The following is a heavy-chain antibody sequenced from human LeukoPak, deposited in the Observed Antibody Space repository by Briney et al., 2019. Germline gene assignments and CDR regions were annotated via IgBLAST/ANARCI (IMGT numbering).Heavy chain of an antibody. CDR2: ISGDSTYI. J-gene: IGHJ4*02. CDR1: GFTFASYS. V-gene: IGHV3-21*01. CDR3: ARVSGRLERQSDLDY. D-gene: IGHD1-1*01. Sequence: GGSLRLSCAASGFTFASYSVNWVSQAPGKGLERVSSISGDSTYIYNAGSVKGRFTISRDNAQASLYLQMISLRADDTAVYYCARVSGRLERQSDLDYWGQGSLVIVSS.